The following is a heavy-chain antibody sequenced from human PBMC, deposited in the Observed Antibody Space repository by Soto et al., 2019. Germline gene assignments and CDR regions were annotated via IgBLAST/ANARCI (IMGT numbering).Heavy chain of an antibody. D-gene: IGHD4-17*01. CDR3: ARDLWAVDGDYPPRAVEDY. CDR2: IIPILGIA. Sequence: QVQLVQSGAEVKKPGSSVKVSCKASGGTFSSYTISWVRQAPGQGLEWMGRIIPILGIANYAQKFQGRVTITADKSTSTAYMELSSLRSEDTAVYYCARDLWAVDGDYPPRAVEDYWGQGTLVTVSS. V-gene: IGHV1-69*08. J-gene: IGHJ4*02. CDR1: GGTFSSYT.